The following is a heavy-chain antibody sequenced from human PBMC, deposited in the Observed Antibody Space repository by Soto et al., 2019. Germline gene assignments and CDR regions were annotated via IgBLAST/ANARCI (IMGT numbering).Heavy chain of an antibody. D-gene: IGHD3-3*01. J-gene: IGHJ4*02. V-gene: IGHV4-34*01. CDR3: ARANFGGYYQFDY. CDR1: GGSFSGYY. Sequence: QVQLQQWGAGLLKPSETLSLTCAVYGGSFSGYYWSWIRQPPGKGLEWIGEINHSGSANYNPSLKSRVTISVDTSKNQFSLKLSSVTAADTAVYYCARANFGGYYQFDYWGQGTLVTVSS. CDR2: INHSGSA.